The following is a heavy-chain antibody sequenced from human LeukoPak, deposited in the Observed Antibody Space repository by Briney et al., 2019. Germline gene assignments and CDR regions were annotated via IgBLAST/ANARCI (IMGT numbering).Heavy chain of an antibody. CDR3: STTYYYDSSEGY. J-gene: IGHJ4*02. D-gene: IGHD3-22*01. CDR1: GFTFSNAW. Sequence: GGSLKLSCAASGFTFSNAWMNWVRQAPGKGLEWVGRIKSKTDGGTTDYAAPVKGRFTISRDDSKNTLYLQMNSLKTEDTAVYYCSTTYYYDSSEGYWGQGTLVTVSS. V-gene: IGHV3-15*07. CDR2: IKSKTDGGTT.